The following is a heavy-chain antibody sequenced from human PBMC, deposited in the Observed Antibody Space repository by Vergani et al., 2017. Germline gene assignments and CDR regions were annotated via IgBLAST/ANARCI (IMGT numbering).Heavy chain of an antibody. CDR1: GGSISSYY. CDR2: IYYSGST. Sequence: QVQLQESGPGLVKPSETLSLTCTVSGGSISSYYWSWIRQPPGKGLEWIGYIYYSGSTYYNPSLKSRVTISVDTSKNQFSLKLSSVTAADTAVYYCARQTYYYDSSNFDYWGQGTRVTVSS. D-gene: IGHD3-22*01. CDR3: ARQTYYYDSSNFDY. J-gene: IGHJ4*02. V-gene: IGHV4-59*04.